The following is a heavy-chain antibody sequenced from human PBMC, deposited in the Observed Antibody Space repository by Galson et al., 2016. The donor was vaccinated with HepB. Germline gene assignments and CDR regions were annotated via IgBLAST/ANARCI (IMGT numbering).Heavy chain of an antibody. V-gene: IGHV3-7*03. CDR3: ARDGDVLTLYAIPSYYYYAIDV. D-gene: IGHD2-8*01. CDR2: IKRDGSET. CDR1: GFSFSNYW. J-gene: IGHJ6*02. Sequence: SLRLSCAASGFSFSNYWMSWVRQAPGKGLEWVANIKRDGSETNYVDSVKGRFTISRDNAKNSLYLQMNSLRAEDTAVYYCARDGDVLTLYAIPSYYYYAIDVWGQGTTVTVSS.